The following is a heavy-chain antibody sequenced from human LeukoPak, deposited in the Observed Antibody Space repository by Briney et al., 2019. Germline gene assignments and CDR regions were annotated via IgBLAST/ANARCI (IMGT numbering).Heavy chain of an antibody. CDR2: IYYSGST. V-gene: IGHV4-31*03. J-gene: IGHJ3*02. CDR3: AGGAGYCSSTSCYRNAFDI. CDR1: GGSISSGCYY. Sequence: PSETLSLTCTVSGGSISSGCYYWSWIREHPGKGLEWIGYIYYSGSTYYNPSLKSRVTISVDTSKNQFSLKLSSVTAADTAVYCCAGGAGYCSSTSCYRNAFDIWGQGTMVTVSS. D-gene: IGHD2-2*02.